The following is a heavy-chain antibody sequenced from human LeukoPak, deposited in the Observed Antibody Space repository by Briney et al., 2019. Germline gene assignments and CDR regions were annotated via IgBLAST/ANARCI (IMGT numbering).Heavy chain of an antibody. Sequence: GGSLRLSCAVSGFTVCSHYMSCVPQAPGKGVECVSLIYSGGSTYYADSVKGLFTISRDNSKNTLYLQMNSLRAEDTAVYYCARNGRVPAAMSFSYFYYMDVWGKGTTVTVSS. CDR3: ARNGRVPAAMSFSYFYYMDV. J-gene: IGHJ6*03. V-gene: IGHV3-53*01. CDR2: IYSGGST. CDR1: GFTVCSHY. D-gene: IGHD2-2*01.